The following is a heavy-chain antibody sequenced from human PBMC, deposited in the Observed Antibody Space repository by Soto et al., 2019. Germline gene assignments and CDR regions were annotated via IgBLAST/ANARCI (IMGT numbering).Heavy chain of an antibody. Sequence: QVQLVQSGGEVKKPGASVKVSCKTSGYSFTTHGISWVRQAPGQGLEWMGWISAYNGNTNYAQKLQDRVTMTTDTSTSTAYMELRSLRSDDTAVYYCTREGTAPYYYYGMELWGQGRTVTVSS. D-gene: IGHD2-8*02. J-gene: IGHJ6*02. CDR3: TREGTAPYYYYGMEL. CDR1: GYSFTTHG. V-gene: IGHV1-18*01. CDR2: ISAYNGNT.